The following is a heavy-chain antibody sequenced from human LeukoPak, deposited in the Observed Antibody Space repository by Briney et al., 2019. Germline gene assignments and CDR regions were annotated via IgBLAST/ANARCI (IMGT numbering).Heavy chain of an antibody. CDR3: ARHQYYYDSSGFYCVYYFDY. CDR2: IYFSGST. J-gene: IGHJ4*02. D-gene: IGHD3-22*01. V-gene: IGHV4-39*01. CDR1: GGSISSSNYY. Sequence: SETLSLTCTVSGGSISSSNYYWGWIRQPPGKGLEWIGSIYFSGSTYFNPSLKSRDTIPVDTSKNQFSLKLSSVTAEDTAVYYCARHQYYYDSSGFYCVYYFDYWGQGTLVTVSS.